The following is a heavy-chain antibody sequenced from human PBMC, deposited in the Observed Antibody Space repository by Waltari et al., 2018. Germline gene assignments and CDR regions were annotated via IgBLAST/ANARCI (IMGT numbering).Heavy chain of an antibody. Sequence: QVQLVQSGAEVKKPGASVKVSCKTSGYPFTSYYMHWVRQAPGQGLEWMEGINTRNGGTNSAQKYQGRVTMTRDTSISTAYMELSRLISNDTAVYYCARTYQSGSYSDYWGQGTPVTVSS. CDR3: ARTYQSGSYSDY. CDR2: INTRNGGT. J-gene: IGHJ4*02. CDR1: GYPFTSYY. V-gene: IGHV1-2*02. D-gene: IGHD1-26*01.